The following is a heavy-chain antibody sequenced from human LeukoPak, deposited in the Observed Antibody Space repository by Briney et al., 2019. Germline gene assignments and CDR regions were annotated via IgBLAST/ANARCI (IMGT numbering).Heavy chain of an antibody. D-gene: IGHD3-22*01. CDR1: GYTFTSYG. CDR2: ISAYNGNT. Sequence: ASVKASCKASGYTFTSYGISWVRQAPGQGLEWMGWISAYNGNTNYAQKLQGRVTMTTDTSTSTAYMELRSLRSDDTAVYYCAREDSDYYDSSPSWFDPWGQGTLVTVSS. CDR3: AREDSDYYDSSPSWFDP. V-gene: IGHV1-18*01. J-gene: IGHJ5*02.